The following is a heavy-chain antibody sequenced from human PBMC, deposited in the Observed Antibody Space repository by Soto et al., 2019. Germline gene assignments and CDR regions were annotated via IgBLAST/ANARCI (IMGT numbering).Heavy chain of an antibody. CDR2: IWYDGSNK. CDR1: GFPFSSYG. Sequence: QVQLVESGGGLVQPGSSLSLSWEASGFPFSSYGMHWVRQAPGKGLEGVAVIWYDGSNKYYADSVKGRFTISRDNSKNTLYLQMNSLRAEDTAVYYCARDQDFGYYYYYYMDVWGKGTTVTVSS. D-gene: IGHD3-3*01. J-gene: IGHJ6*03. V-gene: IGHV3-33*01. CDR3: ARDQDFGYYYYYYMDV.